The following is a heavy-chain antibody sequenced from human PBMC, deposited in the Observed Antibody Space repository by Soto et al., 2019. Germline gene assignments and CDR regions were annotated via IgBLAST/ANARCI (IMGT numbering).Heavy chain of an antibody. D-gene: IGHD3-10*01. Sequence: ASVKVSCKASGYTFTNYGISWVRQAPGQGLEWMGWINVYNGNTKYAQKIQGRVTMTTDTSTSTAYMELRSLRSDDTAVYYCARGVGSGSYFNQYNWFDPWGQGTLVTVSS. J-gene: IGHJ5*02. V-gene: IGHV1-18*01. CDR3: ARGVGSGSYFNQYNWFDP. CDR2: INVYNGNT. CDR1: GYTFTNYG.